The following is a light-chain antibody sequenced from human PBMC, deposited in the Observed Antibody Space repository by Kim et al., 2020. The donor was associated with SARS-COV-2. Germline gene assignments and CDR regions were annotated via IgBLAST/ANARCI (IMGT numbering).Light chain of an antibody. CDR1: SSDVGGYNL. Sequence: GQSITISCTGTSSDVGGYNLVSWYKQHPGKAPKLLIYEITKRPSGVSTRFSGSRSGSRASLTIAGLQAEDEADYYCWSYAGSDTFVFGTGTKVTVL. J-gene: IGLJ1*01. CDR2: EIT. V-gene: IGLV2-23*02. CDR3: WSYAGSDTFV.